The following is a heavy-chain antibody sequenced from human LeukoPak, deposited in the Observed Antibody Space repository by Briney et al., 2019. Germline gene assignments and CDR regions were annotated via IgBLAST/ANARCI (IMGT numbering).Heavy chain of an antibody. J-gene: IGHJ4*02. Sequence: SETLSLTCAVYGGSFSGYYWSWIRQPPGKGLEWIGEINHSGSTNYNPTLKSRVTISVDTSKNQFSLKLSSVTAADTAVYYCARGRGIDYWGQGTLVTVSS. CDR1: GGSFSGYY. V-gene: IGHV4-34*01. CDR2: INHSGST. D-gene: IGHD3-16*01. CDR3: ARGRGIDY.